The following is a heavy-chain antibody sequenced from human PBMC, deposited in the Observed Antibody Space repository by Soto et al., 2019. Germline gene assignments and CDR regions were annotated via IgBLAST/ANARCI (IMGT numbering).Heavy chain of an antibody. CDR3: ARDLGGSYGPFDY. V-gene: IGHV3-33*08. D-gene: IGHD5-18*01. CDR1: GFTFSSYA. Sequence: GGSLRLSCAASGFTFSSYAMSWVRQAPGKGLERVAIIWNDGNNKYYADSVKGRFTISRDNSKSTLYLQMNSLRAEDTAVYYCARDLGGSYGPFDYWGQGALVTVSS. CDR2: IWNDGNNK. J-gene: IGHJ4*02.